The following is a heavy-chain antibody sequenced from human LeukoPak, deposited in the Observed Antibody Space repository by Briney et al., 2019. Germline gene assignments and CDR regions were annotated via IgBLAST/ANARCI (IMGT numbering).Heavy chain of an antibody. CDR1: GGSISSSSYY. Sequence: SSETLSLTCTVSGGSISSSSYYWGWIRQPPGKGLEWIGSIYYSGSTYYNPSLKSRVTISVNTSKDQFSLKLSSVTAADTAVYYCARGVSPPRHYDFWSGPFDYWGQGTLVTVSS. V-gene: IGHV4-39*07. CDR2: IYYSGST. J-gene: IGHJ4*02. D-gene: IGHD3-3*01. CDR3: ARGVSPPRHYDFWSGPFDY.